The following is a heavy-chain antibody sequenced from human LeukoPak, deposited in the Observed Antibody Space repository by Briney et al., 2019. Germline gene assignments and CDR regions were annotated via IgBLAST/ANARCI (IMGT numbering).Heavy chain of an antibody. V-gene: IGHV1-69*04. Sequence: EASVKVSCKASGGTFSSYAISWVRQAPGQGLEWMGRIIPILGIANYAQKFQGRVTITADKSTSTAYMELSSLRSEDTAVYYCARDGGPYSSIETPSSFWGQGTLVTVSS. J-gene: IGHJ4*02. CDR1: GGTFSSYA. D-gene: IGHD6-13*01. CDR3: ARDGGPYSSIETPSSF. CDR2: IIPILGIA.